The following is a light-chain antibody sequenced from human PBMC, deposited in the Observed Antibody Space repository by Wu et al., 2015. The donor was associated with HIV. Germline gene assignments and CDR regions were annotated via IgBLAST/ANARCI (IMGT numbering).Light chain of an antibody. CDR2: AAS. CDR1: QSVSNN. V-gene: IGKV1-27*01. J-gene: IGKJ1*01. Sequence: MTQSPATLSVSPGERVTLSCRASQSVSNNVAWYQQKPGKPPKVLIYAASTLQSGVPSRFSGSGSGTDFTLTISSLQPEDVATYYCQKYNTAPWTFGQGTKVEMK. CDR3: QKYNTAPWT.